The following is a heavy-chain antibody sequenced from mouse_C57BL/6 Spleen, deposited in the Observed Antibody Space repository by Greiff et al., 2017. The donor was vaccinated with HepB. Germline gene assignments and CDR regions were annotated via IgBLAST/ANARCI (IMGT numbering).Heavy chain of an antibody. D-gene: IGHD1-1*01. CDR1: GYTFTDYE. J-gene: IGHJ2*01. V-gene: IGHV1-15*01. CDR3: TDGSSYDYFDY. Sequence: VKLMESGAELVRPGASVTLSCKASGYTFTDYEMHWVKQTPVHGLEWIGAIDPETCGTAYNQKFKGKAILTADKSSSTAYMELRSLTSEDSAVYYCTDGSSYDYFDYWGQGTTLTVSS. CDR2: IDPETCGT.